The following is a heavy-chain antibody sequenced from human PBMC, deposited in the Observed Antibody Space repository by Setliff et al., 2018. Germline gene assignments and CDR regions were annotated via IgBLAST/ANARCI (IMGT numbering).Heavy chain of an antibody. CDR3: ARDGGEY. V-gene: IGHV3-7*01. Sequence: GSLRLSCAASGFTFSRYWMSWVRQAPGKGLEWVADIKQDGSEEYYVDSVKGRFTISRDNAKNSLYLQMNSLRAEDTAVYYCARDGGEYWGQGTLVTVSS. J-gene: IGHJ4*02. CDR2: IKQDGSEE. D-gene: IGHD3-16*01. CDR1: GFTFSRYW.